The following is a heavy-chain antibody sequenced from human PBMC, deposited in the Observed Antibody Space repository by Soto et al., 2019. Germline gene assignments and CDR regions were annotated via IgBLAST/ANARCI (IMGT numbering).Heavy chain of an antibody. D-gene: IGHD1-26*01. Sequence: QVQLVQSGAEVKKPGASVKVSCKASGYTFTSYAMHLVRQAPGQRLEWMGWINAGNGNTKYSQKFQGRVTIIRDTSASTAYMELSSLRSEDTAVYYCARGASPLIDYWGQGTLVTVSS. CDR3: ARGASPLIDY. J-gene: IGHJ4*02. CDR2: INAGNGNT. V-gene: IGHV1-3*01. CDR1: GYTFTSYA.